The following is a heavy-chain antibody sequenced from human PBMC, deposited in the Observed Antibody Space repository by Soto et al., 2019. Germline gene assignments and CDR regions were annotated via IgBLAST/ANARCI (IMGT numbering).Heavy chain of an antibody. CDR1: GGSISSGGYY. D-gene: IGHD2-2*01. J-gene: IGHJ5*02. V-gene: IGHV4-31*03. CDR2: IYHSGTT. CDR3: AMVRGNQLLGWFDP. Sequence: SETLSLTCTVSGGSISSGGYYWSWIRQHPGKGLEWIGYIYHSGTTYYNPSLKSRVTISVDTSKNQFSLKLTSVTAADTSVYYWAMVRGNQLLGWFDPWGQGTLVTVSS.